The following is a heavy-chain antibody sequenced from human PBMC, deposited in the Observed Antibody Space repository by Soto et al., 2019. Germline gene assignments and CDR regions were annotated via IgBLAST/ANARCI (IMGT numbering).Heavy chain of an antibody. CDR1: GGSINSGCYY. D-gene: IGHD3-16*01. CDR2: IYYSGST. Sequence: SETLSLTCTVSGGSINSGCYYWSWIRQHPGKGLEWIGYIYYSGSTYYNPSLKSRVTISLDTSKNQFSLRVSSVTAEDTAVYYCAPGNAWGVILGYCGQGTLVTFCS. J-gene: IGHJ4*02. CDR3: APGNAWGVILGY. V-gene: IGHV4-31*03.